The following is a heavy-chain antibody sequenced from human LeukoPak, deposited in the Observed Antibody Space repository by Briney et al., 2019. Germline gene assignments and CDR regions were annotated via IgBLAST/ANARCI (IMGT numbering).Heavy chain of an antibody. Sequence: PGGSLRLSCAASGFTFSSYWMSWVRQAPGKGLEWVANIKQDGSEKYYVDSVKGRFTISRDNAKNSLYLQMNSLRAEDTAVYYCARFVVVPAAIRYFDCWGQGNLVTVSS. V-gene: IGHV3-7*01. CDR1: GFTFSSYW. J-gene: IGHJ4*02. CDR2: IKQDGSEK. D-gene: IGHD2-2*02. CDR3: ARFVVVPAAIRYFDC.